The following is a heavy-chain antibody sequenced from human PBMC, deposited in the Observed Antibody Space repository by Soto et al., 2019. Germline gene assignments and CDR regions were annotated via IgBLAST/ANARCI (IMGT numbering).Heavy chain of an antibody. CDR2: ISYDGSNK. CDR3: ARVPYCSGGSCPHYFDL. V-gene: IGHV3-30-3*01. J-gene: IGHJ2*01. D-gene: IGHD2-15*01. CDR1: GFTFSSYA. Sequence: QVQLVESGGGVVQPGRSLRLSCAASGFTFSSYAMHWVRQAPGKGLEWVAVISYDGSNKYYADSVKGRFTISRDNSKNTLYLQMNSLRAEDTAVYYCARVPYCSGGSCPHYFDLWGRGTLVTVSS.